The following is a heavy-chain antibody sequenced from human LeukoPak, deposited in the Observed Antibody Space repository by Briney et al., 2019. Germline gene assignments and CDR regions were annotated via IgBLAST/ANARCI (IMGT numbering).Heavy chain of an antibody. J-gene: IGHJ4*02. CDR3: ARAGYVPIDY. V-gene: IGHV4-34*01. CDR1: GGSFSGYY. Sequence: PSETLSLTCGVYGGSFSGYYWSWIRQPPGKGLEWIGEINHSGSTNYNPSLKSRVTISEDTSKKQFSLKLSSVTAADTAVYYCARAGYVPIDYWGQGTLVTVSS. D-gene: IGHD6-19*01. CDR2: INHSGST.